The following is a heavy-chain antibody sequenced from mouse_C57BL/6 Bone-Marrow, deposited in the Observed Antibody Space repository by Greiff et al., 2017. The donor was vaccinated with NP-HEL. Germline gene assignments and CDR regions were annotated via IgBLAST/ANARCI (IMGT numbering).Heavy chain of an antibody. CDR1: GYSFTGYY. D-gene: IGHD1-1*01. CDR3: ARRRDYGRGYAMDY. J-gene: IGHJ4*01. CDR2: INPSTGGT. Sequence: VQLQQSGPELVKPGASVKISCKASGYSFTGYYMNWVKQSPEKSLEWIGEINPSTGGTTYNQKFKAKATLTVDKSSSTAYMQLKSLTSEDSAVYYCARRRDYGRGYAMDYWGQGTSVTVSS. V-gene: IGHV1-42*01.